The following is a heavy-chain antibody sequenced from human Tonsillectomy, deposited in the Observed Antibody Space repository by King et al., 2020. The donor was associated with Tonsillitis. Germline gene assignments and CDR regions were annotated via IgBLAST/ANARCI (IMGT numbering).Heavy chain of an antibody. V-gene: IGHV4-34*01. CDR2: ISYRGIT. Sequence: VQLQQWGAGLLKPAETLSLTCAVYGGSLSGYHWSCIRQSPGRGLEYLWEISYRGITNHNPSLKSRVTILVDKPKNQFSLTLNSVTAADTAVYFCARGWIGTTFYSDYRGQGTLVTVAS. CDR1: GGSLSGYH. CDR3: ARGWIGTTFYSDY. J-gene: IGHJ4*02. D-gene: IGHD1-1*01.